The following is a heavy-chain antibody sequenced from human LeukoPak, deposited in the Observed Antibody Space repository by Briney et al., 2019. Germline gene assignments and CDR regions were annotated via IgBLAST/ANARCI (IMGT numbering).Heavy chain of an antibody. D-gene: IGHD6-13*01. J-gene: IGHJ3*02. CDR3: ARKQQLFSSPDAFDI. V-gene: IGHV1-2*02. Sequence: ASVKVSCKASGYTFPGYYMHWVRQAPGQGLEWMGWINPNSGGTNYAQKFQGRVTMTRDTSISTAYMELSRLRSDDTAVYYCARKQQLFSSPDAFDIWGQGTMVTVSS. CDR2: INPNSGGT. CDR1: GYTFPGYY.